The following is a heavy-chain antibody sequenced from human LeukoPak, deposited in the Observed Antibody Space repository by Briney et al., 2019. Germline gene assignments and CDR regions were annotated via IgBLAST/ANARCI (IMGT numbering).Heavy chain of an antibody. V-gene: IGHV1-46*01. CDR3: ARVGEYSSSSGERWVDY. CDR1: GYTFTSYY. CDR2: INPSGGST. J-gene: IGHJ4*02. D-gene: IGHD6-6*01. Sequence: ASVKVSCKASGYTFTSYYMHWVRQAPGQGLEWMGIINPSGGSTSYAQKFQGRVTMTRDTSTSTVYMELSGLRSEDTAVYYCARVGEYSSSSGERWVDYWGQGTLVTVSS.